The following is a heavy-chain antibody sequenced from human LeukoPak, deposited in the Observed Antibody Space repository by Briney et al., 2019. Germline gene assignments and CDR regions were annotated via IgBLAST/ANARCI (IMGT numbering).Heavy chain of an antibody. J-gene: IGHJ4*02. Sequence: ASVTVSCKASGYTFTSYAMNWVRPPPGQGLEGMGWINTNTGNPTYAQGFTGRFVFSLDTSVSTAYLQISSLKAEDTAVYYCARAPVRGVIRGDYWGQGTLVTVSS. CDR2: INTNTGNP. D-gene: IGHD3-10*01. V-gene: IGHV7-4-1*02. CDR3: ARAPVRGVIRGDY. CDR1: GYTFTSYA.